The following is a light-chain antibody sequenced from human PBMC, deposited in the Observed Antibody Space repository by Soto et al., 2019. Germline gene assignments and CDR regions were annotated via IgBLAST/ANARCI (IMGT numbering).Light chain of an antibody. V-gene: IGKV1-5*03. Sequence: DIQMTQSPSTLSASVGDRVTITCRASQSISTWLAWYQQKPGKAPKLLIYKASSLEGGVPSRFSGSGSGTEINITVISLRPDDFATYYCQQYNTYPLTFGGGTTVEIK. CDR2: KAS. J-gene: IGKJ4*01. CDR3: QQYNTYPLT. CDR1: QSISTW.